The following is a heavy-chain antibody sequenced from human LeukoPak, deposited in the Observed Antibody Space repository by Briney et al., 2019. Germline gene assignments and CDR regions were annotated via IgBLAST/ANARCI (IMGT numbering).Heavy chain of an antibody. CDR1: GGSISNYF. Sequence: SETLSLTCTVSGGSISNYFWTWIWQPPGRGLECIGYIFDGGTTNYNPSLKSRVSISVDRSTNQFSLKLRSVTAADTAVYYCARLSWSKVPYGMDVWGQGTTVTVSS. V-gene: IGHV4-59*08. D-gene: IGHD3-10*01. CDR2: IFDGGTT. CDR3: ARLSWSKVPYGMDV. J-gene: IGHJ6*02.